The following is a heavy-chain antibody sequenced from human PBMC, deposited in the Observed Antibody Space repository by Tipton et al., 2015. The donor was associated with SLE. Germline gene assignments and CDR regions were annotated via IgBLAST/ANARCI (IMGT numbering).Heavy chain of an antibody. CDR3: ARVGWLVHVDY. CDR1: GGSFSGYS. V-gene: IGHV4-34*01. D-gene: IGHD6-19*01. CDR2: INHSGST. Sequence: TLSLTCAVYGGSFSGYSWSWIRQPPGKGLEWIGEINHSGSTNYNPSLKSRVTISVDTSKNQFSLKLSSVTAADTAVYYCARVGWLVHVDYWGQGTLVTVSS. J-gene: IGHJ4*02.